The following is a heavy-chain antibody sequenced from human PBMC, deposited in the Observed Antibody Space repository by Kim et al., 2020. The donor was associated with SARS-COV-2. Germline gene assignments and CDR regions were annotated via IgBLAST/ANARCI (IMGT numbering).Heavy chain of an antibody. J-gene: IGHJ4*02. CDR3: GRVRLWSYYRTIDY. V-gene: IGHV3-72*01. CDR2: TRNKANSYTT. Sequence: GGSLRLSCAASGFTFSDHYMDWVRQAPGKGLEWVGRTRNKANSYTTEYAASVKGRFTISRDDSKNSVYLQMNSLKTEDTAVYYCGRVRLWSYYRTIDYWGQGTLVSVSS. CDR1: GFTFSDHY. D-gene: IGHD3-10*01.